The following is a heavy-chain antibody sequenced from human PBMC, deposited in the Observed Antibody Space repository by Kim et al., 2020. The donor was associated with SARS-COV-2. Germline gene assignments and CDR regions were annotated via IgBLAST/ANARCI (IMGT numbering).Heavy chain of an antibody. CDR3: ARHGGYSSDCAIDS. Sequence: SETLSLTCSVSGGSISTITYYWVWIRQPPGKGLDWIGSIYYSGDTYYNPSLKSRVTISVDTSKNQFSLKLSSVTAADTAVYYCARHGGYSSDCAIDSWGQGTLLPVSS. CDR2: IYYSGDT. D-gene: IGHD6-19*01. J-gene: IGHJ4*02. CDR1: GGSISTITYY. V-gene: IGHV4-39*01.